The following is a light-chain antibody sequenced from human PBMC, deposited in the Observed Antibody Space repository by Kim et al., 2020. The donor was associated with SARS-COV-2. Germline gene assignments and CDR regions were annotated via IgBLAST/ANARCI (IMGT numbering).Light chain of an antibody. J-gene: IGKJ2*01. CDR1: RSVLNNSNKKNY. Sequence: SATIHCKSSRSVLNNSNKKNYVAWYQQKSGQPPKLLIYWTSTRESGVPDRLSGSGSGTDFTLTINNLQVEDVAVYYCQQYFSSPYTFGQGTKLEI. CDR2: WTS. CDR3: QQYFSSPYT. V-gene: IGKV4-1*01.